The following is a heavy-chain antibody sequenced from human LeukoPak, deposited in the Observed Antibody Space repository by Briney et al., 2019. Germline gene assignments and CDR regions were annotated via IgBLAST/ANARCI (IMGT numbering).Heavy chain of an antibody. J-gene: IGHJ3*02. Sequence: GGSLRLSCAASGFTFSSYAMSWVRQAPGKGLEWVSAISGSGGSTYYPDSVKGRFTISRDNSKNTLYLQMNSLRAEASAVSYYANGLRYYSCFSCTKDAFDIWGEGTMVTVSS. CDR1: GFTFSSYA. CDR2: ISGSGGST. D-gene: IGHD2-2*01. V-gene: IGHV3-23*01. CDR3: ANGLRYYSCFSCTKDAFDI.